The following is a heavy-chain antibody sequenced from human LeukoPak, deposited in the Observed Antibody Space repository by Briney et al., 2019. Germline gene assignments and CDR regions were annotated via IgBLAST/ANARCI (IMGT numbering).Heavy chain of an antibody. CDR3: AKDRGSSWSTFDY. D-gene: IGHD6-13*01. V-gene: IGHV3-30*02. Sequence: RGSLRLSCAASGFTFSSYVMHWVRQAPGKGLEWVAFIRYDGSDKYYADSVKGRFTISRDNSKNTVYLQMNSLRAEDTAVYYCAKDRGSSWSTFDYWGQGTLVTVSS. CDR2: IRYDGSDK. J-gene: IGHJ4*02. CDR1: GFTFSSYV.